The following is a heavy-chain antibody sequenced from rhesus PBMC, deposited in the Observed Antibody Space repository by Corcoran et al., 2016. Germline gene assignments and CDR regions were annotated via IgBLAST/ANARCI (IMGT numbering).Heavy chain of an antibody. Sequence: QVQLQESGPGLVKPSETLSLTCAVSGYSISGYYWSWIRQAPGKGLEWFGYITYSGSNSYNPSLKSRVTISRDTSKNQFSLKLSSVTAADTAVYYCARVGLWTGSYYFDYWGQGVLVTVSS. J-gene: IGHJ4*01. CDR2: ITYSGSN. CDR3: ARVGLWTGSYYFDY. D-gene: IGHD3-3*01. CDR1: GYSISGYY. V-gene: IGHV4-122*02.